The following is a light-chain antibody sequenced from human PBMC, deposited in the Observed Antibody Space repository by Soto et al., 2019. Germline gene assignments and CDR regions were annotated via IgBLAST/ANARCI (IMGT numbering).Light chain of an antibody. J-gene: IGKJ1*01. Sequence: DIVMTQSPDSLAVSLGERATINCKSSQSVLYSSNNKNYLAWYKQKPGQHPRLLIYWASTRESGVPDRFSGSGSGTDFTLTISSLQAEDVAVYYCQQYYNTPQSFGQGTKVEIK. V-gene: IGKV4-1*01. CDR3: QQYYNTPQS. CDR2: WAS. CDR1: QSVLYSSNNKNY.